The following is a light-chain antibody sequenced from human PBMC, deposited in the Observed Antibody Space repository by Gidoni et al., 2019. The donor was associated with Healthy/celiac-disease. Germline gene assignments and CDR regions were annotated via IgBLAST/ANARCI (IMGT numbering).Light chain of an antibody. J-gene: IGKJ5*01. CDR1: QSISSY. V-gene: IGKV1-39*01. CDR2: AAS. CDR3: QQSYSTLIP. Sequence: DIQMTQSPSSLSASVGDRVTITCRASQSISSYLNWYQQKQGKAPKLLIYAASSFQSGVPSRFIGSGSGTDFTLTISSLQPEAFATYSCQQSYSTLIPFGQGTRLEIK.